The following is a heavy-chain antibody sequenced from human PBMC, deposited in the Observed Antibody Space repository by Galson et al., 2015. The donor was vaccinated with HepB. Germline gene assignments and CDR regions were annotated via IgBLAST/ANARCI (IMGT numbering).Heavy chain of an antibody. Sequence: TLSLTCTVSGGSISGPDHYWTWIRQPPGKGLEWIGYIHYSGSTYYNHSLESRLTMSVDTSKNQFSLMLSSVSATDTAIYYCAREVCGASNCDIGGWLDTWGQGTQVTVSS. CDR1: GGSISGPDHY. CDR3: AREVCGASNCDIGGWLDT. D-gene: IGHD1-26*01. V-gene: IGHV4-30-4*01. CDR2: IHYSGST. J-gene: IGHJ5*02.